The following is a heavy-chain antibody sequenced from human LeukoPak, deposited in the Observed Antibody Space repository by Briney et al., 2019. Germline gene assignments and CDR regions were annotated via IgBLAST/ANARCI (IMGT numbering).Heavy chain of an antibody. Sequence: SETLSLTCTVSGGSISSSSYYWGWIRQPPGKGLEWIGSIYYSGSTYYNPSPKSRVTISVDTSKNQFSLKLSSVTAADTAVYYCGTGARLHYYYYYMDVWGKGTTVTVSS. CDR1: GGSISSSSYY. CDR2: IYYSGST. D-gene: IGHD1-1*01. J-gene: IGHJ6*03. V-gene: IGHV4-39*01. CDR3: GTGARLHYYYYYMDV.